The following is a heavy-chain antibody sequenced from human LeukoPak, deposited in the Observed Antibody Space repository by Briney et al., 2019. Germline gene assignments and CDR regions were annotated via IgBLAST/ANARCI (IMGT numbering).Heavy chain of an antibody. J-gene: IGHJ3*02. V-gene: IGHV3-7*01. CDR3: ARETFTVTSMGAFDI. D-gene: IGHD4-17*01. Sequence: QSGGSLRLSCAASGFTFSSYWMSWVRQAPGNGLEWVANIKQDGSEKYYVDSVKGRFTISRDNAKNSLYLQMNSLRAEDTAVYYCARETFTVTSMGAFDIWGQGTMVTVSS. CDR2: IKQDGSEK. CDR1: GFTFSSYW.